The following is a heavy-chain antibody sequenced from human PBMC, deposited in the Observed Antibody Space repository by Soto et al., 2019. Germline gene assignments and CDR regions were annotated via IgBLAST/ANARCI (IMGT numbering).Heavy chain of an antibody. J-gene: IGHJ4*02. CDR1: GYTFTSYG. V-gene: IGHV1-18*01. D-gene: IGHD3-22*01. Sequence: QVQLVQSGAEVKKPGASVKVSCKASGYTFTSYGISWVRQAPGQGLEWMGWISAYNGNTNYAQKLQGRVTMTTDTSTSTAYMELRSLRSDDTAVYYCARFMTYYYDSSGYYASDWGQGTPVTVSS. CDR3: ARFMTYYYDSSGYYASD. CDR2: ISAYNGNT.